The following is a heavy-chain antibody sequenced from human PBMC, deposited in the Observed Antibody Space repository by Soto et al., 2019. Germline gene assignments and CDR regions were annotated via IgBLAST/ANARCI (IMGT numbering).Heavy chain of an antibody. V-gene: IGHV3-23*01. D-gene: IGHD6-13*01. CDR2: IAAGGST. CDR1: GLTFSTYA. Sequence: GGSLRLSCAASGLTFSTYALSWVRQAPGKGLEWVSTIAAGGSTYYADSVKGRFTISRDDSTNTLYLQMNSLKTEDTAVYHCITKGPSSWTNFDHWGQGTLVTVSS. CDR3: ITKGPSSWTNFDH. J-gene: IGHJ4*02.